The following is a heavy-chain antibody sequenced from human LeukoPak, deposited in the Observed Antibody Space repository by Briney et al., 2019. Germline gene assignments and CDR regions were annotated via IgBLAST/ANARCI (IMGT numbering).Heavy chain of an antibody. Sequence: SETLSLTCTVSGGSIRTHYWGWIRQPPGKGLEWIAYIYQSGNTNYNPSLKSRVTMSVDTSKNQFSLKLSSVTAADTAVYYCARDADGYLDYWGQGTLVTVSS. CDR1: GGSIRTHY. CDR2: IYQSGNT. V-gene: IGHV4-59*11. J-gene: IGHJ4*02. D-gene: IGHD3-22*01. CDR3: ARDADGYLDY.